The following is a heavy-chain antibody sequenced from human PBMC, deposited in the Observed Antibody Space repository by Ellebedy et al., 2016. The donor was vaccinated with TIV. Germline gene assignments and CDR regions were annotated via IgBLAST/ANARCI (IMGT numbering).Heavy chain of an antibody. J-gene: IGHJ4*02. Sequence: GESLKISCAASGFTFTSYAMTWVRQAPGKGLEWVSSITHNGATTYYADSVKGRFTISRDNSENTLYMQMNNLRTEDTAVYYCAKDRPSDYWGQGTLVTVSS. V-gene: IGHV3-23*01. CDR3: AKDRPSDY. CDR1: GFTFTSYA. CDR2: ITHNGATT.